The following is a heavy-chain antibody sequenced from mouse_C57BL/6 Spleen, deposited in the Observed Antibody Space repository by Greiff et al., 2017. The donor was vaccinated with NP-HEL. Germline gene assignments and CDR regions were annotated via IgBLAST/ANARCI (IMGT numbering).Heavy chain of an antibody. J-gene: IGHJ4*01. V-gene: IGHV1-80*01. CDR2: IYPGDGDT. CDR3: AREYYYAMDY. Sequence: VQLQQSGAELVKPGASVKISCKASGYAFSSYWMNWVKQRPGKGLEGIGQIYPGDGDTNYNGKFKGKATLTADKASSTAYMQLSSLTSEDSAVYFCAREYYYAMDYWGQGTSVTVSS. CDR1: GYAFSSYW.